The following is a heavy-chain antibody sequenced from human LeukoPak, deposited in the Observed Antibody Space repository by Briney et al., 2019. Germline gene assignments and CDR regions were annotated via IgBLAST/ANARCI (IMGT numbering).Heavy chain of an antibody. CDR2: ISYDGSNK. CDR3: AADSSGWETFDY. CDR1: GFTFSSYA. Sequence: GRSLRLSCAASGFTFSSYAMHWVRQAPGKGLEWVAVISYDGSNKYYADSVKGRFTISRDNSKNTLYLQMNSLRAEGTAVYYCAADSSGWETFDYWGQGTLVTVSS. J-gene: IGHJ4*02. D-gene: IGHD6-19*01. V-gene: IGHV3-30-3*01.